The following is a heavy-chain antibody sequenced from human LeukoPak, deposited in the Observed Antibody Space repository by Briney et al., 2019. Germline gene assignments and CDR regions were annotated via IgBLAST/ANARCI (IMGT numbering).Heavy chain of an antibody. V-gene: IGHV1-69*13. D-gene: IGHD3-16*01. CDR1: GGTFISYA. Sequence: SVKVSCKASGGTFISYAISWVRQAPGQGLEWMGGIIPIFGTANYAQKFQGRVTITADESTSTAYMELSSLRSEDTAVYYCARREAIYDYVWGSFDYWGQGTLVTVSS. CDR2: IIPIFGTA. CDR3: ARREAIYDYVWGSFDY. J-gene: IGHJ4*02.